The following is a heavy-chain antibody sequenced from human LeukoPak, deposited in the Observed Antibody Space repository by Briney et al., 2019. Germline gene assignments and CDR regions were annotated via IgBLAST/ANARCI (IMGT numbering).Heavy chain of an antibody. D-gene: IGHD4-23*01. CDR2: IKSKNDDGTV. CDR1: GFTFSKAW. J-gene: IGHJ4*02. CDR3: TTDPGGISGFDH. V-gene: IGHV3-15*01. Sequence: GGSLRLSCAASGFTFSKAWMSWVRQAPGKGLECVGRIKSKNDDGTVTYAAPVKGRFAISRDDSKNTVYLQMNSLKTEDSAVYYCTTDPGGISGFDHWGPGTLVTVSS.